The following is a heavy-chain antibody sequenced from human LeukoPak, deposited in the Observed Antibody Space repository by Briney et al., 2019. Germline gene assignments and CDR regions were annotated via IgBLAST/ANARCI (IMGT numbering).Heavy chain of an antibody. CDR2: IYYSGST. D-gene: IGHD6-19*01. J-gene: IGHJ4*02. V-gene: IGHV4-59*01. CDR1: AGSISSYY. CDR3: ASSSGWPRSVDY. Sequence: SETLSLTCTVSAGSISSYYWSWIRQPPGKGLEWIGYIYYSGSTNYNPSLKSRVTISVDTSKNQFSLKLSSVTAADTAVYYCASSSGWPRSVDYWGQGTLVTVSS.